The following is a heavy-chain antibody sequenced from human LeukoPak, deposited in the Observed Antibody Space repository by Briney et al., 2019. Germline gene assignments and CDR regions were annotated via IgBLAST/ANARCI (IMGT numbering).Heavy chain of an antibody. CDR3: TRVGYIDEGIDY. J-gene: IGHJ4*02. Sequence: GGSLRLSCAASGFSVSSNYMSWVRQAPGKGLEWVSVMYSGGATHYGNSVQGRFTISRDNAKNSLYLQMNSLRAEDTAIYYCTRVGYIDEGIDYWGQGTLVTVSS. CDR1: GFSVSSNY. CDR2: MYSGGAT. V-gene: IGHV3-53*01. D-gene: IGHD5-24*01.